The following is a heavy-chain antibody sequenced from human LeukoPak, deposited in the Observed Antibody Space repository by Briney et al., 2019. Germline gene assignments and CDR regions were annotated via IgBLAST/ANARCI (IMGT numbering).Heavy chain of an antibody. CDR3: ARHLYSSGWYYYFDY. CDR2: IYSGGST. CDR1: GFTVSGNY. J-gene: IGHJ4*02. D-gene: IGHD6-19*01. V-gene: IGHV3-53*01. Sequence: GGSLRLSCAASGFTVSGNYMSWVRQAPGKGLEWVSVIYSGGSTYYADSVKGRFTISRDNSKNTLYLQMNSLRAEDTAVYYCARHLYSSGWYYYFDYWGQGTLVTVSS.